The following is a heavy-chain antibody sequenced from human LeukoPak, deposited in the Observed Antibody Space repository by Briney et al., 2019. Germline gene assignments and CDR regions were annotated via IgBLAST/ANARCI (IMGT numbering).Heavy chain of an antibody. CDR1: GFTVSDSY. D-gene: IGHD2-8*01. Sequence: GGSLRLSCAASGFTVSDSYMTWVRQAPGKGLDWVSVIYSGAGSYYADSVKGRFTISRDNSKNTVYLQMNSLRDEDTAIYYCAKGGNGALDYWGRGTLVTASS. CDR3: AKGGNGALDY. J-gene: IGHJ4*02. V-gene: IGHV3-53*01. CDR2: IYSGAGS.